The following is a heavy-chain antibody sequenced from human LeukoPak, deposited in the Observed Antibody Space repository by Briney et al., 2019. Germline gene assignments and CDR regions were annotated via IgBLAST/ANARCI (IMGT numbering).Heavy chain of an antibody. V-gene: IGHV1-46*01. J-gene: IGHJ4*02. D-gene: IGHD2-15*01. CDR3: ARDRYCSGGSCYLTLDY. CDR2: INPSGGST. CDR1: GYTFTSYY. Sequence: ASVEVSCKASGYTFTSYYMHWVRQAPGQGLEWMGMINPSGGSTSYAQKFQGRVTMTRDTSTSTVYMEVSSLRSEDTAVYYCARDRYCSGGSCYLTLDYWGQGTLVTVS.